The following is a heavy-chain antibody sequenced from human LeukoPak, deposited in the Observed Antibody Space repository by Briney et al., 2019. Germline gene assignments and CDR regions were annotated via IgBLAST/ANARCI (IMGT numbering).Heavy chain of an antibody. CDR3: AKDPTLYYYDSSGPAHFDY. D-gene: IGHD3-22*01. V-gene: IGHV3-30*02. J-gene: IGHJ4*02. CDR1: GFTFSSYG. Sequence: GGSLRLSCAASGFTFSSYGMHWVRQAPGKGLEWVAFIRYDGGNKYYADSVKGRFTISRDNSKNTLYLQMNSLRAEDTAVYYCAKDPTLYYYDSSGPAHFDYWGQGTLVTVSS. CDR2: IRYDGGNK.